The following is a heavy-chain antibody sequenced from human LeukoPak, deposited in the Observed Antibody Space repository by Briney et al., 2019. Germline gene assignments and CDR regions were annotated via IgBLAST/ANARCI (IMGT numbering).Heavy chain of an antibody. Sequence: SETLSRTCTVSGGSISSYYWSWIRQPPGRGLEWIGYIYYSGSTNYNPSLKSRVTISVDTSKNQFSLKLSSVTAADTAVYYCARVEYYYGMDVWGQGTTVTVSS. D-gene: IGHD1-1*01. J-gene: IGHJ6*02. V-gene: IGHV4-59*01. CDR1: GGSISSYY. CDR2: IYYSGST. CDR3: ARVEYYYGMDV.